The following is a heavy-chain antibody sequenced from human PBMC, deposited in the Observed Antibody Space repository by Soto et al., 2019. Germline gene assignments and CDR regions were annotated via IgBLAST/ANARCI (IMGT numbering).Heavy chain of an antibody. CDR2: IGGSGDST. J-gene: IGHJ4*02. CDR1: GFTFSSYA. Sequence: EVQLLESGGGLVQPGGSLRLSCAASGFTFSSYAMNWIRQAPGKGLEWVSAIGGSGDSTYYADSVKGRFTISRDSSKNTLYLQMNSLRAEDTAIYYCAKGFSGGWYHFDYWGQGTQVTVSS. D-gene: IGHD6-19*01. V-gene: IGHV3-23*01. CDR3: AKGFSGGWYHFDY.